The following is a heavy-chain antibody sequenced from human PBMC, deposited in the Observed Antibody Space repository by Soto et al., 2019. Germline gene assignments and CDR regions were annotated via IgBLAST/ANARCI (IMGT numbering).Heavy chain of an antibody. J-gene: IGHJ5*02. CDR2: IYHSGST. Sequence: SETLSLTCAVSGGSISSGGYSWSWIRQPPGKGLEWIGYIYHSGSTYYNPSLKSRVTISVDRSKNQFSLKLSSVTAADTAVYYCARDEMVYAMGGWFDPWGQGSLVTVSS. CDR3: ARDEMVYAMGGWFDP. V-gene: IGHV4-30-2*01. D-gene: IGHD2-8*01. CDR1: GGSISSGGYS.